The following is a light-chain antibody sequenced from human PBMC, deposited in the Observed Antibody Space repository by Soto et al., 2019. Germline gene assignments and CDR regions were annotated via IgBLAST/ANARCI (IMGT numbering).Light chain of an antibody. Sequence: DIQLTQSPSTLSASVVDRVTIICRASQTISSWLAWYQQKGGKAPKLLISKASNLDSGVPSRFSGSGSGTEFNLTSSSLQPEDFATYYCQQYNSFIWTFGQGTKVDIK. CDR2: KAS. CDR1: QTISSW. J-gene: IGKJ1*01. V-gene: IGKV1-5*03. CDR3: QQYNSFIWT.